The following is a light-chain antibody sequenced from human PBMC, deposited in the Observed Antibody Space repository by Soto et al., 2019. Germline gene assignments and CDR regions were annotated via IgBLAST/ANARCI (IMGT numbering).Light chain of an antibody. V-gene: IGLV1-44*01. J-gene: IGLJ2*01. Sequence: QSVLTQPPSASGTPGQRVTISCSGTNSIIGGKTVNWYQHLPGTAPKLLIYSNNQRPSGVPDRFSASKSGTSASLAISGLQSEDEADYYCAAWDDDLIGPVVFGGGTKVTVL. CDR1: NSIIGGKT. CDR2: SNN. CDR3: AAWDDDLIGPVV.